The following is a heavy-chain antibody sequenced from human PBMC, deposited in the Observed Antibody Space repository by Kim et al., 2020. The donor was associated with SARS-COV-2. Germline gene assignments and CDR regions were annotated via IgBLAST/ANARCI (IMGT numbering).Heavy chain of an antibody. J-gene: IGHJ5*02. D-gene: IGHD2-2*01. V-gene: IGHV4-59*01. CDR2: IYYSGST. CDR1: GGSISSYY. CDR3: ARVGYCSSTSCSVGWFDP. Sequence: SETLSLTCTVSGGSISSYYWSWIRQPPGKGLEWIGYIYYSGSTNYNPSLKSRVTISVDTSKNQFSLKLSSVTAADTAVYYCARVGYCSSTSCSVGWFDPWGQGTLVTVSS.